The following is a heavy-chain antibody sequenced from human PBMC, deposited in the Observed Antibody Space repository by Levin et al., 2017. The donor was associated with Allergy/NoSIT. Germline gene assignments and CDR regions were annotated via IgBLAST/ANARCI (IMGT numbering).Heavy chain of an antibody. CDR2: IENDGRTT. CDR3: SRVADGHTYRGDGY. CDR1: GFTFSSYW. D-gene: IGHD5-24*01. V-gene: IGHV3-74*01. J-gene: IGHJ4*02. Sequence: GESLKISCAASGFTFSSYWMHWVRQAPGKGLVWVSKIENDGRTTAYADSVKGRFTISRDNAKNMLYLQMNSLRAEDTAVYYCSRVADGHTYRGDGYWGQGTLVTVSS.